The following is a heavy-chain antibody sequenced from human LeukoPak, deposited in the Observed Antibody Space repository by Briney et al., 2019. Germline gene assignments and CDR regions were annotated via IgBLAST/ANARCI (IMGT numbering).Heavy chain of an antibody. CDR3: AKGSIIGGYSYGYFDY. D-gene: IGHD5-18*01. Sequence: GGSLRLSCAASGFTFSSYAMSWVRQAPGKGLEWVSAISGSGGSTYCADSVKGRFTISRDNSKNTLYLQMNSLRAEDTAVYYCAKGSIIGGYSYGYFDYWGQGTLVTVSS. CDR1: GFTFSSYA. V-gene: IGHV3-23*01. J-gene: IGHJ4*02. CDR2: ISGSGGST.